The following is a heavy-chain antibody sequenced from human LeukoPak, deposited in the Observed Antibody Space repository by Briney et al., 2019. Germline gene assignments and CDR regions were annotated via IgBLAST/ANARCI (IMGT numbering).Heavy chain of an antibody. CDR2: ISGSGGST. J-gene: IGHJ4*02. V-gene: IGHV3-23*01. D-gene: IGHD6-13*01. CDR3: AKDFAVYSTSYYDY. CDR1: GFAFRSYA. Sequence: GSLLLSCAASGFAFRSYAMSWARQAPGKGLEWVSAISGSGGSTYYADSVKGRFTISRDNSKTTLYLQVNSLRAEDTAVYYCAKDFAVYSTSYYDYWGQGALVIVSS.